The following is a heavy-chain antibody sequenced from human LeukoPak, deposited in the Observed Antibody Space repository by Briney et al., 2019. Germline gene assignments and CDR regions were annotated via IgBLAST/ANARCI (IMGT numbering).Heavy chain of an antibody. CDR1: GFTFSSYS. V-gene: IGHV3-21*04. CDR2: ISSSSSYI. Sequence: GGSLRLSCAASGFTFSSYSMNWVRQAPGKGLEWVSSISSSSSYIYYADSVKGRFTISRDNSKNTLYLQMNSLRAEDAAVYFCAKAPVTSCRGAYCYPFDSWSQGTLVTVSS. J-gene: IGHJ4*02. CDR3: AKAPVTSCRGAYCYPFDS. D-gene: IGHD2-21*01.